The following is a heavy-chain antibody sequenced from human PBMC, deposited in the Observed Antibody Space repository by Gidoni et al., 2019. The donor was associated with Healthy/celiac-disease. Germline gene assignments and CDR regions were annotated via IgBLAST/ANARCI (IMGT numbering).Heavy chain of an antibody. V-gene: IGHV3-11*05. CDR2: ISSSSSYT. Sequence: QVQLVESGGGLVKPGGSLRLSCAASGFTFSDYYMSWIRQAPGKGLEWVSYISSSSSYTNYADSVKGRFTISRDNAKNSLYLQMNSLRAEDTAVYYCARSRIAAAALLEYWGQGTLVTVSS. D-gene: IGHD6-13*01. CDR1: GFTFSDYY. CDR3: ARSRIAAAALLEY. J-gene: IGHJ4*02.